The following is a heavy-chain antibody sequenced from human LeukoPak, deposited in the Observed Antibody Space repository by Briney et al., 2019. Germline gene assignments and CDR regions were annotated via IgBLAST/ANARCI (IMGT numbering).Heavy chain of an antibody. V-gene: IGHV3-30*02. D-gene: IGHD2-2*01. CDR2: IWYDGSNK. J-gene: IGHJ4*02. CDR3: AKDCSSTSCSDFDY. Sequence: GGSLRLSCAASGFTFSSYGMHWVRQAPGKGLEWVAVIWYDGSNKYYADSVKGRFTISRDNSKNTLYLQMNSLRAEDTAVYYCAKDCSSTSCSDFDYWGQGTLVTVSS. CDR1: GFTFSSYG.